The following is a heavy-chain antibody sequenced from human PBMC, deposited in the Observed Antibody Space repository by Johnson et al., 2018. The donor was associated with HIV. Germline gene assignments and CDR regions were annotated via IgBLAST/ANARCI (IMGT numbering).Heavy chain of an antibody. Sequence: QVQLVESGGGVVQPGTSLRLSCAASGFTFRSYGLPWVRQAPGKGLAWVAVLSYDGNNKYYADSVKGLFTISRDNAKNSLDLQMNSLRAEDTAVYYCARERPRDAFDIWGQGTMVTVSS. V-gene: IGHV3-30*03. J-gene: IGHJ3*02. CDR3: ARERPRDAFDI. CDR1: GFTFRSYG. CDR2: LSYDGNNK.